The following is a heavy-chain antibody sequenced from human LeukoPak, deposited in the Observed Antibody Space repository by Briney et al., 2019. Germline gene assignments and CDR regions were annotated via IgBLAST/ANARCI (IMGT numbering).Heavy chain of an antibody. V-gene: IGHV1-69*05. J-gene: IGHJ6*03. CDR3: ARGEKLSSYYYYMDV. Sequence: SVKVSCKASGGTFSSYAISWARQAPGQGLEWMGGIIPIFGTANYAQKFQGRVTITTDESTSTAYMELSSLRSEDTAVYYCARGEKLSSYYYYMDVWGKGTTVTVSS. CDR1: GGTFSSYA. CDR2: IIPIFGTA. D-gene: IGHD3-16*01.